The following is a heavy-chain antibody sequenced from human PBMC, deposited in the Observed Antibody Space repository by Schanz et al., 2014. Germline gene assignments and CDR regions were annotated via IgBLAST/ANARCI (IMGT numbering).Heavy chain of an antibody. CDR3: ARDGGAYSGSGSYYNWFDP. V-gene: IGHV4-4*02. CDR2: IHHSGST. D-gene: IGHD3-10*01. Sequence: QVQLQESGPGLVKPSGTLSLTCAVSGGSISSSNWWNWVRQSPGKGLEWIGEIHHSGSTNYNPSLKGRVSISGDKSKNQFSLRLPSVTAADTAVYYCARDGGAYSGSGSYYNWFDPWGQGTLVTVSS. J-gene: IGHJ5*02. CDR1: GGSISSSNW.